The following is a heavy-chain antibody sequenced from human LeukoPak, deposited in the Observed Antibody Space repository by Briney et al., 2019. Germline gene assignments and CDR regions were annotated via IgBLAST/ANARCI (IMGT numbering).Heavy chain of an antibody. J-gene: IGHJ3*02. CDR3: ARGPDAFDI. V-gene: IGHV4-34*01. Sequence: SETLSLTCAVYGGSFSGYYWSWIRQPPGKGLEWIGEINHSGSTNYNPSLKSRVTISVDTSKNQFSLKLSSVTAADTAVYYCARGPDAFDIWGQGTMVTVSS. CDR1: GGSFSGYY. CDR2: INHSGST.